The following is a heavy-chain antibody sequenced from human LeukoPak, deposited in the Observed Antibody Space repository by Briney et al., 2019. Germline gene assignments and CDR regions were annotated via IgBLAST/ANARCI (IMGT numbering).Heavy chain of an antibody. CDR1: GGSISSGGYY. D-gene: IGHD3-22*01. CDR2: IYYSGST. Sequence: SETLSLTCTVSGGSISSGGYYWSWIRQHPGKGLEWIGYIYYSGSTYYNPSLKSRVTISVDTSKNQFSLKLSSVTAADTAVYYCARVVQDYYDSSGYFHYQPNRQFDYWGQGTLVTVSS. J-gene: IGHJ4*02. CDR3: ARVVQDYYDSSGYFHYQPNRQFDY. V-gene: IGHV4-31*03.